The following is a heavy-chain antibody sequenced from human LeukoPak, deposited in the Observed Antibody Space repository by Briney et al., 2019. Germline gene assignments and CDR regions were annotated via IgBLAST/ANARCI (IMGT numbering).Heavy chain of an antibody. Sequence: SETPSLTCTVSGGSISSYYWSWIRQPPGKGLEWIGYIYYSGSTNYNPSLKSRVTISVDTSKNQFSLKLSSVTAADTAVYYCARLRRGEMATTLFDYWGQGTLVTVSS. CDR3: ARLRRGEMATTLFDY. CDR1: GGSISSYY. CDR2: IYYSGST. D-gene: IGHD5-24*01. V-gene: IGHV4-59*01. J-gene: IGHJ4*02.